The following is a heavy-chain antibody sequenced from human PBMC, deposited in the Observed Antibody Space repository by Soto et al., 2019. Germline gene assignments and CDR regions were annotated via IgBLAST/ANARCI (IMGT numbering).Heavy chain of an antibody. CDR1: GFTFSSYA. CDR2: IKGDGSET. Sequence: PGGSLRLSCAASGFTFSSYAMSWVRQAPGKGLEWVSRIKGDGSETNYADSVKGRFTISRDNAKNTLYLQLNSLRAEDTAVYYCLRGNSGYGNFDYWGQGTRVTVSS. D-gene: IGHD5-12*01. J-gene: IGHJ4*02. V-gene: IGHV3-74*01. CDR3: LRGNSGYGNFDY.